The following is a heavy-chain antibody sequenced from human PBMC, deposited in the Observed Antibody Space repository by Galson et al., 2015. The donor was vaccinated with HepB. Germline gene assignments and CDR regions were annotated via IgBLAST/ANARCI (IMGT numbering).Heavy chain of an antibody. J-gene: IGHJ4*02. CDR2: IDWDDDK. Sequence: PALVKPTQTLTLTCTFSGFSLSTSGMCVSWIRQPPGKALEWLARIDWDDDKYYSTSLKTRLTISKDTSKNQVVLTMTNMDPVDTATYYCARILAATPWIDFDYWGQGTLVTVSS. D-gene: IGHD6-13*01. V-gene: IGHV2-70*11. CDR3: ARILAATPWIDFDY. CDR1: GFSLSTSGMC.